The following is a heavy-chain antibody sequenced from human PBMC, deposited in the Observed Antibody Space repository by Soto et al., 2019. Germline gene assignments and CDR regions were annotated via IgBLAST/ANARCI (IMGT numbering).Heavy chain of an antibody. D-gene: IGHD3-3*01. J-gene: IGHJ5*02. CDR1: GFSLSTSGVG. CDR2: IYWNDDK. CDR3: AHWASLITIFGVVKNWFDP. Sequence: SGPTLVNPTQTLTLTCTFSGFSLSTSGVGVGWIRQPPGKALEWLALIYWNDDKRYSPSLKGRLTITKDTSKNQVVLTMTNMDPVDTATYYCAHWASLITIFGVVKNWFDPWGQGTLVTVSS. V-gene: IGHV2-5*01.